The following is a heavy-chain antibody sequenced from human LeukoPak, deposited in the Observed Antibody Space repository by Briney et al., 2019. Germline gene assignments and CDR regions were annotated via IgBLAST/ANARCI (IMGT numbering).Heavy chain of an antibody. CDR1: GFTVSSNY. CDR2: IYSGGST. CDR3: ARVWYSSGWYGDY. J-gene: IGHJ4*02. Sequence: GGSLRLPCAASGFTVSSNYMSWVRQAPGKGLEWVSVIYSGGSTYYADSVKGRFTISRDNSKNTLYLQMNSLRAEDTAVYYCARVWYSSGWYGDYWGQGTLVTVSS. D-gene: IGHD6-19*01. V-gene: IGHV3-53*01.